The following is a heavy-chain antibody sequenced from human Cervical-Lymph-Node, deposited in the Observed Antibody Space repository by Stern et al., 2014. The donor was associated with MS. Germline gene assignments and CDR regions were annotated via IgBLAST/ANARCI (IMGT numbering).Heavy chain of an antibody. D-gene: IGHD2-21*02. CDR1: GGAVSDYY. Sequence: QLQLQESGPGLVKPSETLSLTCTVSGGAVSDYYWTWIRQRPGKGLEWIGYISDTGTTNYNPSLHSRVPITLDTSQNQVSLRLRSVTAADTAVYYCARDPSTTASDWFFDLWGRGSLVTVSS. V-gene: IGHV4-59*02. J-gene: IGHJ2*01. CDR2: ISDTGTT. CDR3: ARDPSTTASDWFFDL.